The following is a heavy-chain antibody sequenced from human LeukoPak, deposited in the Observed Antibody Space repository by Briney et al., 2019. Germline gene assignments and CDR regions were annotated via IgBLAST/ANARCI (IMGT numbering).Heavy chain of an antibody. CDR1: GLTISTYA. Sequence: SGGSLRLSCAASGLTISTYAMTWVRQVPGKGLEWVSSITSSGATTYYADSVKGRFTISRDISKNTLYLQMNSLTAEDSAVYYCAKEFIAGDGHVDCDSWGQGTLVTVSS. D-gene: IGHD5-24*01. J-gene: IGHJ4*02. CDR2: ITSSGATT. CDR3: AKEFIAGDGHVDCDS. V-gene: IGHV3-23*01.